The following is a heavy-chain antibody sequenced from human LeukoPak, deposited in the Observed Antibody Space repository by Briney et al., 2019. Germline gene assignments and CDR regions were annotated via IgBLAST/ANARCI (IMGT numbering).Heavy chain of an antibody. V-gene: IGHV1-2*06. CDR2: INPNSGGT. CDR3: ARATVTTITWDYYYYYMDV. J-gene: IGHJ6*03. D-gene: IGHD4-11*01. Sequence: ASVKVSCKASGGTFSSYAISWVRQAPGQGLEWMGRINPNSGGTNYAQKFQGRVTMTRDTSISTAYMELSRLRSDDTAVYYCARATVTTITWDYYYYYMDVWGKGTRSPSP. CDR1: GGTFSSYA.